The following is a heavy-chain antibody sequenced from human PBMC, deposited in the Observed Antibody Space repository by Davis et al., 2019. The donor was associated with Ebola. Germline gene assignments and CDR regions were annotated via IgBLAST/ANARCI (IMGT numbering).Heavy chain of an antibody. CDR2: ISSSGSTI. J-gene: IGHJ4*02. V-gene: IGHV3-11*04. CDR3: AGGGSGYTFYFDY. Sequence: GESLKISCAASGFTFSDYYMSWIRQAPGKGLEWVSYISSSGSTIYYADSVKGRFTISRDNAKNSLYLQMNSLRAEDTAVYYCAGGGSGYTFYFDYWGQGTLVTVSS. CDR1: GFTFSDYY. D-gene: IGHD3-22*01.